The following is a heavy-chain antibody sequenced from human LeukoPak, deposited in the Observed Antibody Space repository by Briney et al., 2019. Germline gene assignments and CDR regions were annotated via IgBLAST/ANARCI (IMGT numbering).Heavy chain of an antibody. CDR3: AREGSNSGDDYVWGSYRYTDGDY. D-gene: IGHD3-16*02. Sequence: GGSLRLSCAASGFTFSSYEMNWVRQAPGKGLEWVSYISSSGSTIYYADSVKGRFTISRDNAKNSLYLQMNSLRAEDTAVYYCAREGSNSGDDYVWGSYRYTDGDYWGQGTLVTVSS. V-gene: IGHV3-48*03. J-gene: IGHJ4*02. CDR2: ISSSGSTI. CDR1: GFTFSSYE.